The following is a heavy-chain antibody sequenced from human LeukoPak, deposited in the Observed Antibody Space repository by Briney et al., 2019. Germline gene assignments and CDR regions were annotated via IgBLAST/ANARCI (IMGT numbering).Heavy chain of an antibody. CDR1: GGSFSGYY. CDR3: ARGKGSGYSSSWYRDWFDP. CDR2: INHSGST. Sequence: PSETLSLTCAVYGGSFSGYYWSWIRQPPGKGLEWIGEINHSGSTNYNPSLKSRVTISVDTSKNQFSLKLSSVTAADTAVYYCARGKGSGYSSSWYRDWFDPWGQGTLVTVSS. J-gene: IGHJ5*02. V-gene: IGHV4-34*01. D-gene: IGHD6-13*01.